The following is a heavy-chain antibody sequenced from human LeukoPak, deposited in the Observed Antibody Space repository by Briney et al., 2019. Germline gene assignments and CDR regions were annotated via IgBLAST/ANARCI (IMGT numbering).Heavy chain of an antibody. CDR3: AKQRWLQLDPFDY. Sequence: SETLSLTCAVYGGSFSGYYWSWIRQPPGKGLEWIGEINHSGSTNYNPSLKSQVTISVDTSKNQFSLKLSSVTAADTAVYYCAKQRWLQLDPFDYWGQGTLVTVSS. J-gene: IGHJ4*02. V-gene: IGHV4-34*01. CDR1: GGSFSGYY. D-gene: IGHD5-24*01. CDR2: INHSGST.